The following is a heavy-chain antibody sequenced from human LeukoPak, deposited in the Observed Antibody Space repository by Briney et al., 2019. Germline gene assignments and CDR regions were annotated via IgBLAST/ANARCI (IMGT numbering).Heavy chain of an antibody. J-gene: IGHJ6*03. CDR2: IYHSGST. CDR1: GYSISSGYY. Sequence: ASETLPLTCTVSGYSISSGYYWGWLRQPPGRGLEWIGTIYHSGSTYYNPSLKSRVIISVDKSKNQFSLKLTSVTAADTAVYFCARCRLTVSGMDVWGKGTTVTVSS. D-gene: IGHD1-20*01. CDR3: ARCRLTVSGMDV. V-gene: IGHV4-38-2*02.